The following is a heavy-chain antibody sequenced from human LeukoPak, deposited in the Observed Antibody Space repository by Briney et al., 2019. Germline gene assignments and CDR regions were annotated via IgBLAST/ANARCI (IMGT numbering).Heavy chain of an antibody. CDR3: ARDTGPDLDY. Sequence: PGGSLRLSRVASGFTFSSYSMNWVRQAPGKGLEWVSCISGSSSYISYADSVKGRFTISRDNAKNSVYLQMNSLRAEDTAVYYCARDTGPDLDYWGQGTLVTVSS. V-gene: IGHV3-21*01. D-gene: IGHD1-14*01. CDR2: ISGSSSYI. CDR1: GFTFSSYS. J-gene: IGHJ4*02.